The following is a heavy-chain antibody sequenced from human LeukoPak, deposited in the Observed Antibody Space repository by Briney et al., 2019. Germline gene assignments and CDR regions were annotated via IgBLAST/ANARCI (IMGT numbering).Heavy chain of an antibody. D-gene: IGHD6-13*01. V-gene: IGHV3-48*03. CDR1: GFTFSSYE. Sequence: HTGGSLRLSCAASGFTFSSYEMNWVRQAPGKGLEWVSYISSSGSTIYYADSVKGRFTISRGNAKNSLYLQMNSLRAEDTAVYYCARDSSSWPYYFDYWGQGTLVTVSS. CDR3: ARDSSSWPYYFDY. CDR2: ISSSGSTI. J-gene: IGHJ4*02.